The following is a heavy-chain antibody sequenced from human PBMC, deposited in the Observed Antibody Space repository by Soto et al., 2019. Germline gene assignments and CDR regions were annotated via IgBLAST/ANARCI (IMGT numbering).Heavy chain of an antibody. CDR1: GFTFSSYG. D-gene: IGHD2-15*01. J-gene: IGHJ4*02. Sequence: QVQLVESGGGVVQPGRSLRLSCAASGFTFSSYGMHRVRQAPGKGLEWVAVISYDGSNKYYADSVKGRFTISRDNSKNTLYLQMNSLRAEDTAVYYCAKEEVVVVAATLGYWGQGTLVTVSS. CDR3: AKEEVVVVAATLGY. V-gene: IGHV3-30*18. CDR2: ISYDGSNK.